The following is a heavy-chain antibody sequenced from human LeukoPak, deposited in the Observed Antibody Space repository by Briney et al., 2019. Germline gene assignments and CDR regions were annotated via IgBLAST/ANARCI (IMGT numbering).Heavy chain of an antibody. D-gene: IGHD3-3*01. J-gene: IGHJ6*02. CDR2: ISAYNGNT. V-gene: IGHV1-18*01. CDR1: GYTFTSYG. CDR3: ARVPPYYDFWSGYWSDYYYYGMDV. Sequence: ASVKVSCKASGYTFTSYGISWVRQAPGQGLEWMGWISAYNGNTNYAQKLQGRVTMTTDTSTSTAYMELRSLRSDDTAVYYCARVPPYYDFWSGYWSDYYYYGMDVWGQGTTVTVSS.